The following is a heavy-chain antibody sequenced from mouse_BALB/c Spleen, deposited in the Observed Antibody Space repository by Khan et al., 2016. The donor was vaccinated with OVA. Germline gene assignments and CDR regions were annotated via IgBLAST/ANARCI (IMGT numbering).Heavy chain of an antibody. CDR1: GYTFTSYW. CDR2: LSPGNGDT. D-gene: IGHD4-1*01. J-gene: IGHJ2*01. Sequence: QVQLQQSGAELARPGASVKLSCKASGYTFTSYWMQWVKQRPGQGLEWIGALSPGNGDTRYTQKFKGKDTWTADESSSTAYMQLSSLASEDAAVYYCVRSWDSYYFDYWGQGTTLTVSS. V-gene: IGHV1-87*01. CDR3: VRSWDSYYFDY.